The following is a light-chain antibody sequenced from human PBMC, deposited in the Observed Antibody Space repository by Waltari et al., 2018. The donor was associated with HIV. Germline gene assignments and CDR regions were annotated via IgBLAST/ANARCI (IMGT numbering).Light chain of an antibody. V-gene: IGLV2-23*02. CDR3: CSYAGSSTFVV. CDR2: EVS. Sequence: QSALTQPASVSGSPGQSITISCTGTRSDVGRYNLFSCYQQHPGKAPKLMIYEVSKRPSGVSNRFSGSKSGNTASLTISGLQAEDEADYYCCSYAGSSTFVVFGGGTKLTVL. CDR1: RSDVGRYNL. J-gene: IGLJ2*01.